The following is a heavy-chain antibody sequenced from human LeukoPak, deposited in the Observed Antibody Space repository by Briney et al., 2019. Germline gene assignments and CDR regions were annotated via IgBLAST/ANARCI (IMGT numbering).Heavy chain of an antibody. D-gene: IGHD1-26*01. V-gene: IGHV1-46*01. CDR1: DYTFTSYG. CDR2: INPSGGST. CDR3: ARDGYYNSDY. J-gene: IGHJ4*02. Sequence: ASVKVSCKASDYTFTSYGISWVRQAPGQGLEWMGIINPSGGSTSYAQKFQGRVTMTRDKSTSTVYMELSSLRSEDTAVYYCARDGYYNSDYWGQGTLVTVSS.